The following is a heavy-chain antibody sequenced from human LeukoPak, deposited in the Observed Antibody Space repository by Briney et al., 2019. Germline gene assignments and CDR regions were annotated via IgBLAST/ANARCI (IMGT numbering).Heavy chain of an antibody. V-gene: IGHV3-7*01. Sequence: TGGSLRLSCAASGFTFSSYWMSWVRQAPGKRLEWVANINQDGSEKYYVDSVKGRFIISRDNARNSLFLKMNILTAEDTAIYYCVREGAYSTSSPAGYWGQGTLVSVSS. CDR1: GFTFSSYW. CDR3: VREGAYSTSSPAGY. J-gene: IGHJ4*02. CDR2: INQDGSEK. D-gene: IGHD6-6*01.